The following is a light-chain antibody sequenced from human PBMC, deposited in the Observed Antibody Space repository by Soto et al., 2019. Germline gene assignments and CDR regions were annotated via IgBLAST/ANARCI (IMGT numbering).Light chain of an antibody. CDR3: QTWATGIRV. CDR2: LNSDGSH. V-gene: IGLV4-69*01. Sequence: QPVLTQSPSASASLGASVKLTCTLSSGHSSYAIAWHQQQPEKGPRYLMKLNSDGSHSKGDGIPDRFSGSSSGAERYRTISSLQSEDEADYYCQTWATGIRVFGGGTKLTVL. CDR1: SGHSSYA. J-gene: IGLJ2*01.